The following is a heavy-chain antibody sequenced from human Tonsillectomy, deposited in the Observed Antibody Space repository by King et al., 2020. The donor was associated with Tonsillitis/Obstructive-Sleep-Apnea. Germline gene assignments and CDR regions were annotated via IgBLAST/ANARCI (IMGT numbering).Heavy chain of an antibody. Sequence: VQLVESGGGLVKPGGSLRLSCAASGFTFSNAWMNWVRQAPGKGVEWVGRIKSKTDGGTRDYAAPVKGRFTISRDDSKNTLYLQMNSLKTEDTAVYYCTTAPRDIVVVPAAHYYYYYGMDVCGQGTTVTVSS. CDR1: GFTFSNAW. CDR2: IKSKTDGGTR. V-gene: IGHV3-15*07. J-gene: IGHJ6*02. D-gene: IGHD2-2*01. CDR3: TTAPRDIVVVPAAHYYYYYGMDV.